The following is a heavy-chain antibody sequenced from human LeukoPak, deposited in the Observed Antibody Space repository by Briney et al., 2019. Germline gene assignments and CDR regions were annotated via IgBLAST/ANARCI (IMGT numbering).Heavy chain of an antibody. CDR2: IRQDGSEK. J-gene: IGHJ3*02. CDR1: GFTFSSYW. Sequence: HSGGSLRLSCAASGFTFSSYWMSWVRQAPGKGLEWVANIRQDGSEKYYVDSLKGRFTISRDNAKNSLYLQMNSLRAEDTAVYYCARGGDFWSGWNDAFDIWGQGTMVTVSS. CDR3: ARGGDFWSGWNDAFDI. D-gene: IGHD3-3*01. V-gene: IGHV3-7*01.